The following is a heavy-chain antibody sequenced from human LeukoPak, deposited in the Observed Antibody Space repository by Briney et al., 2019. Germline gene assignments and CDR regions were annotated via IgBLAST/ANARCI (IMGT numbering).Heavy chain of an antibody. Sequence: GRSLRLSCAASGFTFSDYAMHWVRQAPEKGLEWVANINQEGSEKYFVDSVKGRFTISRDNARNSLYLQMHSLGAEDTAVYYCARSMMVVVTPIDYWGQGTLVTVSS. D-gene: IGHD3-22*01. CDR1: GFTFSDYA. J-gene: IGHJ4*02. CDR3: ARSMMVVVTPIDY. V-gene: IGHV3-7*04. CDR2: INQEGSEK.